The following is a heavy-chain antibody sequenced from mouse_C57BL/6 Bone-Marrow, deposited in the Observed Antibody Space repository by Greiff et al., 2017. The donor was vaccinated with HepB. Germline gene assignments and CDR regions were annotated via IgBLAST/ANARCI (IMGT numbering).Heavy chain of an antibody. D-gene: IGHD1-1*01. V-gene: IGHV1-64*01. Sequence: HVQLQQPGSALIKPGASVNLSCKASVYSFPSYGVHWVKQRPGQGLEWIGMIHPNSGSTNYNEKFKSKATLTVDKSSSTAYMQLSSLTSEDSAVYYCLYGSEDAMDYWGQGTSVTVSS. CDR2: IHPNSGST. J-gene: IGHJ4*01. CDR1: VYSFPSYG. CDR3: LYGSEDAMDY.